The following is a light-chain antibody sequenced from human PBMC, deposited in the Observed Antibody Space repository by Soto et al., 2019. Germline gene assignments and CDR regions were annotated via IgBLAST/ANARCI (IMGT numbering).Light chain of an antibody. CDR3: QQYNNYWT. V-gene: IGKV1-5*03. CDR2: KAS. CDR1: PSISYW. Sequence: DLQMPQSPSTLSASVGDRVTITCRASPSISYWLAWYQQKPGKAPNLLIYKASSLESGVPSRFSGRGSATEFTLTISSLQPDDFATDYCQQYNNYWTFGQGTKVEI. J-gene: IGKJ1*01.